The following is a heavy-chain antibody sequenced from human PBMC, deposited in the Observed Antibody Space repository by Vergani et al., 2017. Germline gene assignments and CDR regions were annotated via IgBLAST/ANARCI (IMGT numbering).Heavy chain of an antibody. CDR2: VISKKDGGRA. CDR3: TRDRLDDSYAYFDY. D-gene: IGHD3-16*01. Sequence: EVQLVESGGGLLKPGDHVRLSCAVSGLNFNDAWMTWVRQAPGKGLEWLGRVISKKDGGRADYSPHVKGTITFSRDDSKSIAYLQMSSLKAEDTAVYYCTRDRLDDSYAYFDYWGQGTLVTVSP. V-gene: IGHV3-15*01. J-gene: IGHJ4*02. CDR1: GLNFNDAW.